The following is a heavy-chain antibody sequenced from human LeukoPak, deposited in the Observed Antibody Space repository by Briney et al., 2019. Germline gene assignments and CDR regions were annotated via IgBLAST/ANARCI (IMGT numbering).Heavy chain of an antibody. Sequence: ASVKVSCKASGYPFTNFGINWVRQAPGQGLEWMGWINPNSGGTNYAQKFQGRVTMTRDTSISTAYMELSRLRSDDTAVYYCARVGHVVPAAHDAFDIWGQGTMVTVSS. J-gene: IGHJ3*02. V-gene: IGHV1-2*02. CDR3: ARVGHVVPAAHDAFDI. CDR2: INPNSGGT. D-gene: IGHD2-2*01. CDR1: GYPFTNFG.